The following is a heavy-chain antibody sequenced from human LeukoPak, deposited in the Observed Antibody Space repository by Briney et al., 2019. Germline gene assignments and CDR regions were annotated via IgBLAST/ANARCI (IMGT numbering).Heavy chain of an antibody. CDR2: ISYDGSNK. CDR3: AKVLGDYGDYVYYYYGMDV. D-gene: IGHD4-17*01. J-gene: IGHJ6*01. CDR1: GFTFSSYG. Sequence: GGSLRLSCAASGFTFSSYGMHWFRQAPGKGLEGVAVISYDGSNKYYADSVKGRFTISRDNSKNTLYLQMNSLRAEDTAVYYCAKVLGDYGDYVYYYYGMDVWGQGTTVTVSS. V-gene: IGHV3-30*18.